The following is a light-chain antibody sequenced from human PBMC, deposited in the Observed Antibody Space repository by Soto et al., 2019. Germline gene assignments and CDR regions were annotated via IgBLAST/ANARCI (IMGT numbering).Light chain of an antibody. CDR3: QQYGSSLVWT. CDR2: GAS. CDR1: QSVSSSY. J-gene: IGKJ1*01. Sequence: DIVLTQSPGTLSLSPGERATLSCRASQSVSSSYLAWYQQKPGQAPRLLIYGASSRATGIPDRFSGSGSGTDFTLTISRQEPEDFAVYYCQQYGSSLVWTFGQGTKVDIK. V-gene: IGKV3-20*01.